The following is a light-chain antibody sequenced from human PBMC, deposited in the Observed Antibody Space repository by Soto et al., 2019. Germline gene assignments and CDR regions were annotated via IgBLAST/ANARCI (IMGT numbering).Light chain of an antibody. CDR1: QSVSSY. CDR2: DAS. J-gene: IGKJ4*01. CDR3: QQRSNWPPALT. V-gene: IGKV3-11*01. Sequence: EIVLTQSPATLSLSPGEIATLSCRASQSVSSYLAWYQQKPGQAPRLLIYDASNRATGIPARFSGSGSETDFTLTISSLEPEDFAVYYCQQRSNWPPALTFGGGTKVEIK.